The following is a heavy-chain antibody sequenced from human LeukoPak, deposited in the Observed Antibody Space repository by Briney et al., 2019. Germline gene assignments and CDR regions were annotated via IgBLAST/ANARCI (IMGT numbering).Heavy chain of an antibody. J-gene: IGHJ4*02. CDR3: AKGKVSDS. CDR1: GFTFSSYA. Sequence: GGSLRLSCASSGFTFSSYAMSLVRQPAGEGLDWVSAISGKGGTTYSGAAVEGRFTIPRDNPNNTLYLQMNSLRAEDTAVYYCAKGKVSDSWSQGTLVTVSS. CDR2: ISGKGGTT. V-gene: IGHV3-23*01. D-gene: IGHD3-10*01.